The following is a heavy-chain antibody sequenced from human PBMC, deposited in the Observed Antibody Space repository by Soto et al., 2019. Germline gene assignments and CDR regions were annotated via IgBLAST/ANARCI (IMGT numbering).Heavy chain of an antibody. J-gene: IGHJ4*02. CDR2: ISSTTNYI. CDR1: GFTFTRNS. V-gene: IGHV3-21*06. Sequence: GGSLRLSCAASGFTFTRNSMNWVRQAPGKGLEWVSSISSTTNYIYYADSMKGRCTITRDNAKNSLYLEMNSLRAEDTAVYYCARESEDLTSNFDYWGQGTLVTVSS. CDR3: ARESEDLTSNFDY.